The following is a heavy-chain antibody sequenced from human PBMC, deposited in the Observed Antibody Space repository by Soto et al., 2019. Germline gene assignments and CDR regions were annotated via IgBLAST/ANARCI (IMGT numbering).Heavy chain of an antibody. V-gene: IGHV4-39*01. CDR2: IYFSGIT. CDR3: AGSDGSGTYWSESNWFDP. CDR1: GGSISSSSYY. D-gene: IGHD3-10*01. J-gene: IGHJ5*02. Sequence: SETLSLTCTVSGGSISSSSYYWGWIRQPPGKGLEWIGSIYFSGITYYNPSLKSRVTISVDTSKNQFSLKLISVTAADTAVYYCAGSDGSGTYWSESNWFDPWGQGTLVTVSS.